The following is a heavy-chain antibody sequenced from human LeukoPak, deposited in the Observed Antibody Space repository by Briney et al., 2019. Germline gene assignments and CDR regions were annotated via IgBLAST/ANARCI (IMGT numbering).Heavy chain of an antibody. CDR3: ARDTLLWAFDP. CDR1: GGSVRSSAYY. V-gene: IGHV4-39*07. D-gene: IGHD3-10*01. J-gene: IGHJ5*02. Sequence: PSETLSLTCTVSGGSVRSSAYYWGWIRQPPGKGLEWIGSIQYSGSTDYNPSLKSRATMSIDTSKNQFSLKLASVTAADTAVYYCARDTLLWAFDPWGQGSLVTVSS. CDR2: IQYSGST.